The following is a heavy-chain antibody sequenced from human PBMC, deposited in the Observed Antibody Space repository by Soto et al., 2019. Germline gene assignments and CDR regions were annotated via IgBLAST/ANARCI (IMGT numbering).Heavy chain of an antibody. D-gene: IGHD2-21*02. CDR1: GFTFSSYS. V-gene: IGHV3-30-3*02. J-gene: IGHJ5*02. Sequence: QQQLVESGGGVVQRGESLRLSCAASGFTFSSYSMNWVRQSPGKGLEWVAVISYDGNRIYYADSVKGRFTISRDNAKNTMFLQTSGLRPEDTAVYYCARGLVVTAKGWFDLWGQGTQVTVSS. CDR3: ARGLVVTAKGWFDL. CDR2: ISYDGNRI.